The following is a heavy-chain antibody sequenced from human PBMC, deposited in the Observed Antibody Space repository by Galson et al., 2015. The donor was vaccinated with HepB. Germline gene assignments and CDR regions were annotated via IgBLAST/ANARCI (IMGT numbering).Heavy chain of an antibody. CDR1: GYSFTSYW. V-gene: IGHV5-10-1*01. CDR3: ARHKGGMITFGGVIATY. D-gene: IGHD3-16*02. J-gene: IGHJ4*02. Sequence: QSGAEVTRPGESLRISCKGSGYSFTSYWISWVHQMPGKGLEWMGRIDPSDSYTNYSPSFQGHVTISADKSISTAYLQWSSLKASDTAMYYCARHKGGMITFGGVIATYWGQGTLVTVSS. CDR2: IDPSDSYT.